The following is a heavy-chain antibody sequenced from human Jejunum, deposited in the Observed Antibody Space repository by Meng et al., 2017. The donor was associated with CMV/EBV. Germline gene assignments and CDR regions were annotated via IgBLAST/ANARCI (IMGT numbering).Heavy chain of an antibody. J-gene: IGHJ4*02. CDR1: GFPFGAYY. CDR2: ITGPGTTL. V-gene: IGHV3-11*01. D-gene: IGHD4-17*01. Sequence: LRLSCAASGFPFGAYYMTWIRQAPGKGLEWIPYITGPGTTLSYADSVRGRFSISRDNDRNLLYLQMNSLRAEDTAVYYCARGNYGFDQWGQGTLVTVSS. CDR3: ARGNYGFDQ.